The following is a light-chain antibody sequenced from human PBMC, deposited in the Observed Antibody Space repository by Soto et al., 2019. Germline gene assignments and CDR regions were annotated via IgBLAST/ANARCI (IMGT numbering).Light chain of an antibody. CDR2: GAS. CDR3: QQYRNWPRT. J-gene: IGKJ1*01. Sequence: EIVLTQSPATLSVSPGDRVTLSCRASQSVDINLAWYQQRPGQAPRLLVYGASTKATDMPGRFSGRGSGTEFTLTINNMQSEDFAVYYCQQYRNWPRTFGQGTKVDIK. V-gene: IGKV3-15*01. CDR1: QSVDIN.